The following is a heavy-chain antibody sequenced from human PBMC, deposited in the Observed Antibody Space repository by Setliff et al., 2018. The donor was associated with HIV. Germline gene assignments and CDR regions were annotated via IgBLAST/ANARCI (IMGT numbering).Heavy chain of an antibody. V-gene: IGHV3-30*02. CDR2: IRYDGSNK. J-gene: IGHJ6*03. CDR3: AKTTPSSIRSPYYYYMDV. Sequence: GGSLRLSCAASGLTFSNYGMYWVRQAPGKGLEWVAFIRYDGSNKYHADSVRGRLTISRDNSKNTLYLQMDTLRTEDTAIYYCAKTTPSSIRSPYYYYMDVWGKGTTVTVSS. D-gene: IGHD6-13*01. CDR1: GLTFSNYG.